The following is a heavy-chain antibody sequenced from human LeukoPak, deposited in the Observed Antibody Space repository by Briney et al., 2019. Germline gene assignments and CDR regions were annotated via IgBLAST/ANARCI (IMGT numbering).Heavy chain of an antibody. V-gene: IGHV3-7*01. Sequence: GGALRLSCAASGFTFSSDWMRGVRQAPGKGLGGVANIKQDESEKYYVDSVKGRFTISRDNAKNSLYLQMNSLRAEDTAVYYCARDKIEGPTKLDYWGQGILVTVSS. CDR2: IKQDESEK. J-gene: IGHJ4*02. CDR3: ARDKIEGPTKLDY. D-gene: IGHD1-1*01. CDR1: GFTFSSDW.